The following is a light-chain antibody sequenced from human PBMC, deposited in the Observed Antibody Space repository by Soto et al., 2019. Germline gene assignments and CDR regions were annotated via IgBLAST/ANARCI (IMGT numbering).Light chain of an antibody. CDR1: RDDVGGYNY. V-gene: IGLV2-14*01. Sequence: QSALTQPASVSGSPGQSITISCTGTRDDVGGYNYVSWYQQYPGKAPKLMIYEVTNRPSGVSNRFSGSRSGHTASLSISGLQAEDEADYYCSAYTNIGTLVFGGGTKLTVL. CDR3: SAYTNIGTLV. J-gene: IGLJ2*01. CDR2: EVT.